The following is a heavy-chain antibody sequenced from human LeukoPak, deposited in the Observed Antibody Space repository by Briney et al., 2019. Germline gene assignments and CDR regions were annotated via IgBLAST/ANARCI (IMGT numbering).Heavy chain of an antibody. D-gene: IGHD3-10*01. J-gene: IGHJ4*02. CDR3: ARGGYYGSGSFPDY. Sequence: ASVKVSCKASGYTFSSFGINWMRQAPGQGLEWVGWISAYNGDTNYAQKVQGRVTMTTDTSTSTAYMDLRSLRSDDTAVYYCARGGYYGSGSFPDYRGQGTLVSVSS. CDR1: GYTFSSFG. V-gene: IGHV1-18*01. CDR2: ISAYNGDT.